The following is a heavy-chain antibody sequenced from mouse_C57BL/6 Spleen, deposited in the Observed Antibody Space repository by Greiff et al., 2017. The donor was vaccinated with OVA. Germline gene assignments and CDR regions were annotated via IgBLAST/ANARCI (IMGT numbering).Heavy chain of an antibody. D-gene: IGHD3-2*02. J-gene: IGHJ3*01. V-gene: IGHV3-6*01. CDR1: GSSIPSGYY. Sequence: DVKLQESGPGLVKPSQSLSLTCSVTGSSIPSGYYWNWIRQFPGTKLEWMGYISYDGSNNYNPSLKNRISITRDTSKNQFFLKLNSVTTEDTATYYCASGGRQLRSWFAYWGQGTLVTVSA. CDR3: ASGGRQLRSWFAY. CDR2: ISYDGSN.